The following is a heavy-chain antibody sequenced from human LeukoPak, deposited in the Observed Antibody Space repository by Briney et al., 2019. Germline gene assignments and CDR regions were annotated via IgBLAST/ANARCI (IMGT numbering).Heavy chain of an antibody. J-gene: IGHJ4*02. Sequence: GGSVSLSCAGSGFMFSNYWMTWVRQAPGKGLEWVAYIKLDGSEKYHVDSVKGRFPISRNNATNSLYLQMNRQKAEDTAVYYCARECDTYYYVAYWGQGTLVTVSS. CDR2: IKLDGSEK. CDR1: GFMFSNYW. V-gene: IGHV3-7*01. D-gene: IGHD3-10*01. CDR3: ARECDTYYYVAY.